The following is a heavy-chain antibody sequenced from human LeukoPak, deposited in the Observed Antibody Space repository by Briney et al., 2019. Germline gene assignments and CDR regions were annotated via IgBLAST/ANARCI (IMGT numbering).Heavy chain of an antibody. CDR1: GYSFTYYW. CDR2: IXXXXXAT. V-gene: IGHV5-51*01. D-gene: IGHD3-3*01. CDR3: VRPNFGVLQWFDP. J-gene: IGHJ5*02. Sequence: GESLXISCQASGYSFTYYWXXXXXXMPGXXXXXXXIIXXXXXATRYSXSFQGQAXXSAXKSINTAYLRLNSLKASAPAIIYCVRPNFGVLQWFDPWGQGTLVTVSS.